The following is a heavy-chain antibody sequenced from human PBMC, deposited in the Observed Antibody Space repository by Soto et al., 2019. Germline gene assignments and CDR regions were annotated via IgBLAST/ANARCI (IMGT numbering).Heavy chain of an antibody. D-gene: IGHD6-13*01. V-gene: IGHV4-59*01. CDR2: IYYSGST. Sequence: SETLSLTCTVSGGSISSFYWSWIRQPPGKGLEWIGYIYYSGSTNYNPSLKSRVTISVDTSKNQFSLKLSSVTAADTAVYYCARDPAGYSSSWGQGTLVTVSS. CDR1: GGSISSFY. CDR3: ARDPAGYSSS. J-gene: IGHJ4*02.